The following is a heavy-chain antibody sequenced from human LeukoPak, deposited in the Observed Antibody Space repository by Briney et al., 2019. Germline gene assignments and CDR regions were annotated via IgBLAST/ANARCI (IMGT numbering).Heavy chain of an antibody. V-gene: IGHV3-48*04. CDR1: GFIFSGYS. D-gene: IGHD6-19*01. J-gene: IGHJ4*02. CDR3: AKGAAVAGPSYYFDY. CDR2: ISSSSTTM. Sequence: GGSLRLSCAASGFIFSGYSMNWVHQAPGKGLEWISYISSSSTTMYYADSVKGRFTISRDNSKNSLYLQMNSLRAEDTALYYCAKGAAVAGPSYYFDYWGQGTLVTVSS.